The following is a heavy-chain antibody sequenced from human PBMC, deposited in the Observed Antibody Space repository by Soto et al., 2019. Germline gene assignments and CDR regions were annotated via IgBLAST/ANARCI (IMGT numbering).Heavy chain of an antibody. CDR2: INHSGST. J-gene: IGHJ4*02. CDR3: ARDMPYGAGRLAGGVY. CDR1: VGSLSGYY. V-gene: IGHV4-34*01. D-gene: IGHD6-19*01. Sequence: PSETLSLTCAVYVGSLSGYYWSWIRQPPGKGLEWIGEINHSGSTHYNPSLKSRVTISVDKSKNQFSLRLTSVIAADTAVYYCARDMPYGAGRLAGGVYWGPGILVT.